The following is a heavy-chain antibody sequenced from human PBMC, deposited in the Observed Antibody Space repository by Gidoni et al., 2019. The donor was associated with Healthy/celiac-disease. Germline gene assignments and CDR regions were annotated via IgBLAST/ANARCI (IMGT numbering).Heavy chain of an antibody. CDR3: AKMGLGMIGRMVYFDY. J-gene: IGHJ4*02. CDR2: ISGSGGST. Sequence: EVQLLESGGGLVQPGGSLRLSCAASGFPFSSYAMSWVRQAPGKGLEWVSAISGSGGSTYYADSVKGRFTISRDNSKNTLYLQMNSLRAEDTAVYYCAKMGLGMIGRMVYFDYWGQGTLVTVSS. D-gene: IGHD3-9*01. CDR1: GFPFSSYA. V-gene: IGHV3-23*01.